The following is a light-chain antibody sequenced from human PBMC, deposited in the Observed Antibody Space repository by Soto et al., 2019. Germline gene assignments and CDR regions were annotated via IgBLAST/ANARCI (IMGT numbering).Light chain of an antibody. J-gene: IGKJ1*01. V-gene: IGKV3-15*01. Sequence: EIVLTQSPGTLSLSPGERATLSCRASQSVSSNLAWYQQKPGQAPRLLIYGASTRATGIPARFSGSGSGTEFTLTISSLQSGDFAVYYCQQYADWPRTFGHGTKVEIK. CDR1: QSVSSN. CDR2: GAS. CDR3: QQYADWPRT.